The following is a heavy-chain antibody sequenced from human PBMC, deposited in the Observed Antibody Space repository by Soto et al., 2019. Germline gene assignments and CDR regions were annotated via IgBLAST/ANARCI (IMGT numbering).Heavy chain of an antibody. CDR3: ATADGFGVVTPFFQD. V-gene: IGHV4-39*01. D-gene: IGHD3-3*01. CDR1: GGSISSRSHY. J-gene: IGHJ4*02. CDR2: SYYRGST. Sequence: SETLSLTCTVSGGSISSRSHYWGWIRQSPGKHLEWIGSSYYRGSTHYNPSLKTRVTISVDTSKNQVFLKVFSVTAADTAVYYCATADGFGVVTPFFQDWGLGILVRVSA.